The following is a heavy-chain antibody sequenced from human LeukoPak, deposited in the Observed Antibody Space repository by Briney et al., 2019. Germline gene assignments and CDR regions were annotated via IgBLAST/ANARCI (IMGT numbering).Heavy chain of an antibody. CDR3: AGEGWRLLFREYFHD. D-gene: IGHD2-21*02. CDR1: GGSICDSY. J-gene: IGHJ1*01. CDR2: IYYSGST. Sequence: SETLSLTCIDSGGSICDSYRCFIRQPPGRGLEWIGYIYYSGSTYYNPSLKSRVTISVDTSKNQFSLKLSSVTAADTAVCYCAGEGWRLLFREYFHDCGQGTLVTVSS. V-gene: IGHV4-30-4*01.